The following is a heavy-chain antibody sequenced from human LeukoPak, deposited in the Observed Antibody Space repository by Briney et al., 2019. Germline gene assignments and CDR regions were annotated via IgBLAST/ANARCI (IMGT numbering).Heavy chain of an antibody. Sequence: SGGSLRLSCAASGFTFSNYAMSWVRQAPGKGLEWVSTISGSGGSTYYADSVKGRFTISRDTSKNTLYLQMNSLRVEDTAMYYCAKEDTAFDYWGQGTLVTVSS. V-gene: IGHV3-23*01. D-gene: IGHD5-18*01. CDR2: ISGSGGST. CDR1: GFTFSNYA. J-gene: IGHJ4*02. CDR3: AKEDTAFDY.